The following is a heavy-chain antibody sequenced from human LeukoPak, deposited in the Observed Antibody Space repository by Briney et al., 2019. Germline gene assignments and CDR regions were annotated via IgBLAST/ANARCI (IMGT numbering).Heavy chain of an antibody. D-gene: IGHD3-9*01. CDR1: GFTFSSYW. CDR3: ARRKRTYYDILTGYSYYFDY. J-gene: IGHJ4*02. Sequence: GGSLRLSCAASGFTFSSYWMSWVRQAPGKGLEWVANIKQDGSEKYYVDSVKGRFTISRDNAKSSLYLQMNSLRAEDTAVYYCARRKRTYYDILTGYSYYFDYWGQGTLVTVSS. CDR2: IKQDGSEK. V-gene: IGHV3-7*01.